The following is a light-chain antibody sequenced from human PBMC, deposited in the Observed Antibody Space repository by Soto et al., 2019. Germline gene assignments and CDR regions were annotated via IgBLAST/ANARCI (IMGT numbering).Light chain of an antibody. V-gene: IGKV1-5*03. CDR3: QQYNDFQYT. CDR1: HSIGSC. Sequence: DIQMTQSPSTLSASVGDGVTITCRASHSIGSCLAWYQQKPGKAPKLLIYKATNLQSGVPSRFSGSRSGTDFSRTISSLQPVDSATYFCQQYNDFQYTFDPGTKLEI. CDR2: KAT. J-gene: IGKJ2*01.